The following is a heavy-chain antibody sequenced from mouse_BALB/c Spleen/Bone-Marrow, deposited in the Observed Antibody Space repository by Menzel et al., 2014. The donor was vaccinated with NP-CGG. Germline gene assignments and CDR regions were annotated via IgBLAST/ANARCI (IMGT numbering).Heavy chain of an antibody. J-gene: IGHJ4*01. Sequence: DLVKPGASVKLSCKASGYTFTSYWINWIKQRPGQGLEWIGRIAPGSGSTYYNEMFKGKATLTVDTSSSTACIQLSSLSSEDSAVYFCARFPIYYGNYGAMDYWGRGTSVTVSS. CDR3: ARFPIYYGNYGAMDY. CDR2: IAPGSGST. V-gene: IGHV1S41*01. CDR1: GYTFTSYW. D-gene: IGHD2-1*01.